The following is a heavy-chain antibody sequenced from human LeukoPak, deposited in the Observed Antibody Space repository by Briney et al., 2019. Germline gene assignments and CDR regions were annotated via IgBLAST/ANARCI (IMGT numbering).Heavy chain of an antibody. V-gene: IGHV3-21*01. J-gene: IGHJ6*03. CDR1: GFTFSSYS. D-gene: IGHD3-10*01. Sequence: KPGGSLRLSCAASGFTFSSYSMNWVRQAPGKGLEWVSSISSSSSYIYYADSVKGRFTISRDNAKNSLYLQMNSLRAEDTAVYYCARENYYGSGSSMGTYYYYMDVWGKGTTVTISS. CDR3: ARENYYGSGSSMGTYYYYMDV. CDR2: ISSSSSYI.